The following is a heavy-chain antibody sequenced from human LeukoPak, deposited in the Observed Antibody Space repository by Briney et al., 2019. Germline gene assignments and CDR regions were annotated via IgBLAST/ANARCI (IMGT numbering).Heavy chain of an antibody. CDR1: GYTFTGYY. CDR3: ATTTPTRYGMDV. V-gene: IGHV1-69*10. Sequence: GASVKVSCKASGYTFTGYYMHWVRQAPGQGLEWMGWIIPILGIANYAQKFQGRVTITADKSTSTAYMELSSLRSEDTAVYYCATTTPTRYGMDVWGQGTTVTVSS. J-gene: IGHJ6*02. CDR2: IIPILGIA. D-gene: IGHD1-1*01.